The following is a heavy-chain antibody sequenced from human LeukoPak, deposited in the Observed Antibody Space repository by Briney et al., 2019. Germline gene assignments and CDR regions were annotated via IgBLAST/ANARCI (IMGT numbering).Heavy chain of an antibody. CDR2: ISAYNGNT. CDR3: ASVPPTYYDILTGYVSFDY. D-gene: IGHD3-9*01. J-gene: IGHJ4*02. Sequence: ASVKVSFKGSGYTFTSYGISRVRQAPGQRLEWMGLISAYNGNTNYAQKLQGRVTMTTDTSTSTAYMELRSLRSDDTAVYYCASVPPTYYDILTGYVSFDYWGQGTLVTVSS. CDR1: GYTFTSYG. V-gene: IGHV1-18*01.